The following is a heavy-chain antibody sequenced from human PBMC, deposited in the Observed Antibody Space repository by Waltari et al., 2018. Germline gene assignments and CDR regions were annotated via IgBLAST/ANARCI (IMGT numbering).Heavy chain of an antibody. CDR1: GGSISSYY. J-gene: IGHJ4*02. Sequence: QVQLQESGPGLVKPSETLSLTCTVSGGSISSYYWSWIRQPPGKGLEWIGYIYYSGSTNSNPSLKSRVTISVDTSKNQFSLKLSSVTAADTAVYYCARGPDVLLWFGDFDYWGQGTLVTVSS. CDR3: ARGPDVLLWFGDFDY. D-gene: IGHD3-10*01. V-gene: IGHV4-59*01. CDR2: IYYSGST.